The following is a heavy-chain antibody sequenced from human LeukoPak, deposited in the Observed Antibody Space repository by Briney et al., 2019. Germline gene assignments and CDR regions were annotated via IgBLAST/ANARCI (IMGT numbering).Heavy chain of an antibody. Sequence: SETLSLTCTVSGGSISSSSYYWGWIRQPPGKGLEWIGTIYYSGRTYYNPSLKSRVTISVDTSKNQFSLKLNSVTAADTAVYYCARHRSKWLQSSFDYWGQGTLVTVSS. CDR3: ARHRSKWLQSSFDY. D-gene: IGHD5-24*01. J-gene: IGHJ4*02. CDR1: GGSISSSSYY. CDR2: IYYSGRT. V-gene: IGHV4-39*01.